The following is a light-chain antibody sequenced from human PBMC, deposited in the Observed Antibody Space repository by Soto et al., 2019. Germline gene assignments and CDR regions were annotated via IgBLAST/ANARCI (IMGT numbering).Light chain of an antibody. CDR2: SAS. Sequence: DIPMTQSPSSLSASVGDRVTVTCRASQSISRYVSWFQQRPGKAPKLLIYSASNLQTGVPSRFSGSGSGTDFTLTISSLQPEDFATYYCQQSYNGPFTFGPGTTVDL. CDR1: QSISRY. J-gene: IGKJ3*01. CDR3: QQSYNGPFT. V-gene: IGKV1-39*01.